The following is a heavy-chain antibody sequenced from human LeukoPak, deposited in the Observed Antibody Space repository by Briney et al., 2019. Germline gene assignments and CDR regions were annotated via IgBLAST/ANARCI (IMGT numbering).Heavy chain of an antibody. CDR3: ARLIGLGEVSPYFDF. CDR2: SHKSGSI. V-gene: IGHV4-59*01. Sequence: SETLSLTCTVSGVSISNYYWTWLRRSPGKPLEWIGGSHKSGSIHYNHSLRSRVTISVDTSKSQFSLKLNSVTAPDTAVYYCARLIGLGEVSPYFDFWGQGRLVTVSS. CDR1: GVSISNYY. D-gene: IGHD3-16*02. J-gene: IGHJ4*02.